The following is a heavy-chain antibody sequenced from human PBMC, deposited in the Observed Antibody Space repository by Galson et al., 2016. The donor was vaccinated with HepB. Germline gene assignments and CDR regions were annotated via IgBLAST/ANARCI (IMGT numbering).Heavy chain of an antibody. CDR1: GDSLSTRNW. CDR3: ANLGYCSGGDCYSVD. D-gene: IGHD2-15*01. Sequence: SETLSLTCTVSGDSLSTRNWWSWIRQTPGKGLEWIGEIYHTGTTNYNPSLKSRITMSLDKSKNQFSLKLNSVTAADTAVYYCANLGYCSGGDCYSVDWGQGTMVTVSS. V-gene: IGHV4-4*02. J-gene: IGHJ4*02. CDR2: IYHTGTT.